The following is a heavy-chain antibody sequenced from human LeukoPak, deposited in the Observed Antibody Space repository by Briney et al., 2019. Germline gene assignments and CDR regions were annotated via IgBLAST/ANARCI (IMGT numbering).Heavy chain of an antibody. CDR3: ARLYYSSGWYNDH. J-gene: IGHJ4*02. V-gene: IGHV1-18*01. CDR1: GYTFTNYD. Sequence: GASVKVSCKASGYTFTNYDISWVRQAPGQGLEWMGWISVYNGNTNYAQKLQGRVTMTTDTSTSTAYMELRSLRSDDTAFYYCARLYYSSGWYNDHWGQGTLVTVSS. CDR2: ISVYNGNT. D-gene: IGHD6-19*01.